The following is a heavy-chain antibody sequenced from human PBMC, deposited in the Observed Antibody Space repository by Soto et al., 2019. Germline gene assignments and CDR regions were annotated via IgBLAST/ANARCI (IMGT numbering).Heavy chain of an antibody. CDR2: IYYSGST. V-gene: IGHV4-31*03. Sequence: TLSLTCTVSGASISSGGYYWSWIRQHPGKGLEWIGYIYYSGSTCYNPSLKSRVTISVDTSKNQFSLKLSSVTAADTAVYYCARPMVRGVIRAPMDVWGQGTTVTVSS. J-gene: IGHJ6*02. D-gene: IGHD3-10*01. CDR3: ARPMVRGVIRAPMDV. CDR1: GASISSGGYY.